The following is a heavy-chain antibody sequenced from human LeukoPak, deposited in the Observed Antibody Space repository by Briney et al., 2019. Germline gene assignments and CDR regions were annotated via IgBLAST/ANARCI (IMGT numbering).Heavy chain of an antibody. J-gene: IGHJ4*02. CDR1: GFTFSNYA. V-gene: IGHV3-23*01. CDR3: AGRITGYSSGYVF. D-gene: IGHD5-18*01. Sequence: SGGSLRLSCVGSGFTFSNYAMSWVRQAPGKGLDWVSVISGSAHKIRYADSVRGRFTISRDNSENTVYLQMNNLRGEDTAIYYCAGRITGYSSGYVFWGQGTLVTASS. CDR2: ISGSAHKI.